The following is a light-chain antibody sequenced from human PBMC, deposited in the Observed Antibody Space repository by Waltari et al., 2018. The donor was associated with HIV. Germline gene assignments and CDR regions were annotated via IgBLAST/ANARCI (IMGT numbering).Light chain of an antibody. V-gene: IGKV1-39*01. CDR2: TVT. CDR3: QQSYYSPT. CDR1: QNINNY. Sequence: DIQMTQSPSSLSASIGDRVNITCRASQNINNYLNWYQQKPGQAPKILIYTVTTLHIGVPSRFSGSGSGTEFTLTITNLQPEDFAVYFCQQSYYSPTFGPGTTVDFK. J-gene: IGKJ3*01.